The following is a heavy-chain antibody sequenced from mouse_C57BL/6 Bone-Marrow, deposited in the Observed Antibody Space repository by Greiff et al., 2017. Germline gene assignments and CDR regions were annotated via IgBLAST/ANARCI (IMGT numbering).Heavy chain of an antibody. J-gene: IGHJ4*01. D-gene: IGHD2-5*01. CDR3: ARSGSSYSNPYYAMDY. V-gene: IGHV1-9*01. Sequence: VQLQQSGAELMKPGASVKLSCKATGYTFTGYWIEWVKQRPGHGLEWIGEILPGSGSTNYNETFKGKDTFTADTSSNTAYMQLSSLTTEDSDIYYWARSGSSYSNPYYAMDYWGQGTSVTVSS. CDR2: ILPGSGST. CDR1: GYTFTGYW.